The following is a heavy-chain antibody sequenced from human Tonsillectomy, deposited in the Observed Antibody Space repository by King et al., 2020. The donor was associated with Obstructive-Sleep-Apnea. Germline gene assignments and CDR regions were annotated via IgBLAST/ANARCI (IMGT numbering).Heavy chain of an antibody. CDR2: IYFSGST. CDR1: GGSIDSSSYY. Sequence: QLQESGPGLVKPSETLSLTCTVSGGSIDSSSYYWGWIRQPPGKGLEWIGTIYFSGSTYYNPSLKSRVTISTDTSKNQCSLNLSSVTAADSAVYYCARGLWFGGRGRGAFAYGGQGTLVIVSS. CDR3: ARGLWFGGRGRGAFAY. D-gene: IGHD3-10*01. J-gene: IGHJ4*02. V-gene: IGHV4-39*07.